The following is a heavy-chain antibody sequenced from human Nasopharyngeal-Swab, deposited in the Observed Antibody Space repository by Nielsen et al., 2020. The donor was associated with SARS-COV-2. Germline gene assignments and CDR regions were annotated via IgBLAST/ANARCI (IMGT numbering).Heavy chain of an antibody. CDR3: AKVARDIVVVPAAMKAYYYYGMDV. D-gene: IGHD2-2*01. V-gene: IGHV3-23*01. CDR2: ISGSGGST. Sequence: WIRQPPGKGLEWVSAISGSGGSTYYADSVKGRFTIFRDNSKNTLYLQMNSLRAEDTAVYYCAKVARDIVVVPAAMKAYYYYGMDVWGQGTTVTVSS. J-gene: IGHJ6*02.